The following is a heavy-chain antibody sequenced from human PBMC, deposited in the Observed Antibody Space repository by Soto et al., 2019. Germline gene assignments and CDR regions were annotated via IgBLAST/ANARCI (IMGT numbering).Heavy chain of an antibody. CDR1: GVSISSGY. CDR2: ISHSGLR. CDR3: ATSNTTCPGCYA. Sequence: SETLSLTCIGSGVSISSGYCTWIRQSPGKGLEWIGYISHSGLRHYRASLQSRLTMSVETSKNQFSLNLTSVTAADTAIYYCATSNTTCPGCYAWGQGTLVTVYS. D-gene: IGHD2-2*01. J-gene: IGHJ5*02. V-gene: IGHV4-59*01.